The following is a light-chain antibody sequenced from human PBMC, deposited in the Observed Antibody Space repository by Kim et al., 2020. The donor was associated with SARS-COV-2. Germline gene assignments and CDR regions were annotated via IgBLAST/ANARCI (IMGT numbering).Light chain of an antibody. CDR2: GKN. J-gene: IGLJ3*02. CDR3: NSRDSSGDHLRV. CDR1: SLRSYY. V-gene: IGLV3-19*01. Sequence: LGQTVRITSQGDSLRSYYANWYQQKPGQAPVLVIYGKNNRPSGIPDRFSGSSSGNTASLTITGAQAEDEADYYCNSRDSSGDHLRVFGGGTQLTVL.